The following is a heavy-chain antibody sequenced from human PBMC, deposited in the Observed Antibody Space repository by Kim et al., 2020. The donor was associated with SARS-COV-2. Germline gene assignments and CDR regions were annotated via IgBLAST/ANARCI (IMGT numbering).Heavy chain of an antibody. CDR1: GFTFSSYW. D-gene: IGHD5-18*01. CDR3: ARERRGYSYGYAFDI. Sequence: GGSLRLSCAASGFTFSSYWMSWVRQAPGKGLEWVANIKQDGSEKYYVDSVKGRFTISRDNAKNSLYLQMNSLRAEDTAVYYCARERRGYSYGYAFDIWGQGTMVTVSS. V-gene: IGHV3-7*01. CDR2: IKQDGSEK. J-gene: IGHJ3*02.